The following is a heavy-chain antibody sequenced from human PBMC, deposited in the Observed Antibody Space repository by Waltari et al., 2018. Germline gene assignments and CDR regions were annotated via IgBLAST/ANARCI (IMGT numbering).Heavy chain of an antibody. CDR3: ARDRGRGLYFDS. J-gene: IGHJ4*02. CDR1: G. V-gene: IGHV4-4*02. D-gene: IGHD2-15*01. CDR2: VHLSGKT. Sequence: GGGGTRQAPGKGREWVGQVHLSGKTHYSPSLGSRVTVSIDTSNKQFSLILTSATAADTAVYYCARDRGRGLYFDSWGQGTLVTVSP.